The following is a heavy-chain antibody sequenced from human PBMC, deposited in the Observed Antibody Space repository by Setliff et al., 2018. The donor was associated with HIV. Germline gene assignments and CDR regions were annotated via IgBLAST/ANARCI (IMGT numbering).Heavy chain of an antibody. Sequence: PSETLSLTCAVYGGSFSGYYWSWLRQPPGKGLEWIGEINHSGSTKYNPSLKSRVTISIDTSKNQFSLKLSSVTAADTAVYYCARVGYYDSSFDYWGQGTLVTISS. J-gene: IGHJ4*02. CDR2: INHSGST. V-gene: IGHV4-34*01. D-gene: IGHD3-22*01. CDR3: ARVGYYDSSFDY. CDR1: GGSFSGYY.